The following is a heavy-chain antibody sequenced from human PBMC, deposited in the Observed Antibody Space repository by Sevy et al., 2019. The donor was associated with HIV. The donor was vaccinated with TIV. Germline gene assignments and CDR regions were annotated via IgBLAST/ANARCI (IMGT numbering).Heavy chain of an antibody. CDR3: ARDCSSTKCLWGLDV. CDR1: GFTFSNYW. J-gene: IGHJ6*02. V-gene: IGHV3-7*03. D-gene: IGHD2-2*01. Sequence: GGSLRHSCAASGFTFSNYWMSWVRQAPGKGLEWVANIKRDGSEKYYVASVKGRFTISRDNAKNSLHLQMNSLRAEDTAVYYCARDCSSTKCLWGLDVWGQGTTVTVSS. CDR2: IKRDGSEK.